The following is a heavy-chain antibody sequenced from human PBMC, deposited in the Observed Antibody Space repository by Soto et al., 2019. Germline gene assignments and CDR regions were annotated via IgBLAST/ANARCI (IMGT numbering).Heavy chain of an antibody. D-gene: IGHD2-15*01. V-gene: IGHV3-74*01. CDR1: GFTFSSYW. CDR3: VRTSLVVAAATREDY. J-gene: IGHJ4*02. CDR2: INSDGSST. Sequence: EVQLVESGGGLVQPGGSLRLSCAASGFTFSSYWMDWVRQAPVKGLVWVSRINSDGSSTSYADSVKGRFTISRDNAKNTLYLQMNSLRAEDTAVYYCVRTSLVVAAATREDYWGQGTLVTVSS.